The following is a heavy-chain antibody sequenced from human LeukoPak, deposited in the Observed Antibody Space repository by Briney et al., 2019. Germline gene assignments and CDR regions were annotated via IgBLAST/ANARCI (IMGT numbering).Heavy chain of an antibody. D-gene: IGHD2-2*02. CDR3: ARVYCSSTSCYRAYYYGMDV. CDR1: GYTFTSYG. CDR2: ISAYNGNT. J-gene: IGHJ6*02. V-gene: IGHV1-18*01. Sequence: ASVKVSCKASGYTFTSYGISWVRQAPGQGLEWMGWISAYNGNTNYAQKLQGRVTMTTDTSTSTAYMELRSLRPDDTAVYYCARVYCSSTSCYRAYYYGMDVWGQGTTVTVSS.